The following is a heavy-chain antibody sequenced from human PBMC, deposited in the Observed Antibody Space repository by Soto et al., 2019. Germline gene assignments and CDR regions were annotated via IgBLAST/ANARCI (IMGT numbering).Heavy chain of an antibody. CDR1: GFTVSTYN. CDR2: TYSGGST. D-gene: IGHD6-6*01. Sequence: EVHLVESGGGLMQPGGSLRLSCAASGFTVSTYNMIWVRQAPVKGLEWVSVTYSGGSTQYADSVKGRFTVSRDNSKNTLDLQMNSLRGEDTAVYYCAKDRRAARPFYGMDVWGQGTTVTVSS. V-gene: IGHV3-53*05. J-gene: IGHJ6*02. CDR3: AKDRRAARPFYGMDV.